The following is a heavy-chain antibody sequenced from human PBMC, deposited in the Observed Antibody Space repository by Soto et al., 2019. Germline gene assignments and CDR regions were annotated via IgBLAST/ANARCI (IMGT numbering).Heavy chain of an antibody. V-gene: IGHV1-69*01. D-gene: IGHD3-10*01. CDR1: GGTFSNYG. Sequence: QVELVQSGAEVKKPGSSVKVSCKASGGTFSNYGISWVRQAPGQGLEWMGGIIPILGITNYAQKFQGRVTITADESTSTAYMELSSLRSEDTAVYYCARALGPDYWYFDLWGRGTLVTVSS. CDR3: ARALGPDYWYFDL. J-gene: IGHJ2*01. CDR2: IIPILGIT.